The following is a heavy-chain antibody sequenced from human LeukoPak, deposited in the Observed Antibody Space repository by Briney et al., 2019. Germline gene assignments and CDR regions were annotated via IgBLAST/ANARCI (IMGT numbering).Heavy chain of an antibody. V-gene: IGHV1-18*01. CDR1: GYTFTSYG. CDR3: ARVSGYYGSGSYYNPFDY. Sequence: GASVKVSRKASGYTFTSYGISWVRQAPGQGLEWMGWISAYNGNTNYAQKLQGRVTMTTDTSTSTAYMELRSLRSDDTAVYYCARVSGYYGSGSYYNPFDYWGQGTLVTVSS. D-gene: IGHD3-10*01. CDR2: ISAYNGNT. J-gene: IGHJ4*02.